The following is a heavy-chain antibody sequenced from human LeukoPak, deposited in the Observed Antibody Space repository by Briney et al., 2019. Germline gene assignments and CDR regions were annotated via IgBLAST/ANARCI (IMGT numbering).Heavy chain of an antibody. CDR3: ARDSSSWYRVNYFDY. V-gene: IGHV4-59*01. D-gene: IGHD6-13*01. Sequence: SETLSLTCTVPGGSISSYYWSWIRQPPGKGLEWIGYIYYSGSTNYNPSLKSRVTISVDTSKNQFSLKLSSVTAADTAVYYCARDSSSWYRVNYFDYWGQGTLVTVSS. CDR1: GGSISSYY. J-gene: IGHJ4*02. CDR2: IYYSGST.